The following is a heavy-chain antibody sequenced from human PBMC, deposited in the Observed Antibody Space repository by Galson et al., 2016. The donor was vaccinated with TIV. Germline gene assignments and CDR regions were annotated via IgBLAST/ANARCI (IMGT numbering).Heavy chain of an antibody. Sequence: SVKVSCKASGYTFGTYGMSWFRQAPGQGPEWMGWISAYSPNMEHAQKFQDRVTLTTDTSTSTAYMELRSLTSDDTAIYYCARDPRHYYGRFDYWGQGTLVTVSA. J-gene: IGHJ4*02. CDR2: ISAYSPNM. CDR1: GYTFGTYG. CDR3: ARDPRHYYGRFDY. V-gene: IGHV1-18*01. D-gene: IGHD3-10*01.